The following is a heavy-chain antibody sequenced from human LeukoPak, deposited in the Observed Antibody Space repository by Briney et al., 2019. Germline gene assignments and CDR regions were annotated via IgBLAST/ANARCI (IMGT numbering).Heavy chain of an antibody. J-gene: IGHJ4*02. D-gene: IGHD1-26*01. Sequence: LEALSLTCTVSGGSITSYHYSWIRQPPGKGLEWIGYIYYSGSTNYNPSLKSRATISVDTSKNQFSLKLSSVTAADTAVYYCARGGSGTYYHYWGQGTLVTVSS. CDR2: IYYSGST. CDR1: GGSITSYH. CDR3: ARGGSGTYYHY. V-gene: IGHV4-59*01.